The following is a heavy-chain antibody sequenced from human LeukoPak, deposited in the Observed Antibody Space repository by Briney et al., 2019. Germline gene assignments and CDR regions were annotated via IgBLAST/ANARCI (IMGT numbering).Heavy chain of an antibody. D-gene: IGHD5-24*01. J-gene: IGHJ4*02. CDR1: GGSISSSSYY. CDR3: ARVYRDGYNWAVAFDY. Sequence: KPSETLSLTCTVSGGSISSSSYYWGWIRQPPGKGLEWIENIYYSGSTYYNPSLKSRVTISVDTSKNQFSLKLSSVTAADTAVYYCARVYRDGYNWAVAFDYWGQGTLVTVSS. CDR2: IYYSGST. V-gene: IGHV4-39*07.